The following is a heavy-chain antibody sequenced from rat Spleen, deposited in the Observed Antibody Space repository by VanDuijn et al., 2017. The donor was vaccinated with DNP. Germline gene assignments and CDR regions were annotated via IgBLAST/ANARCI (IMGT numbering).Heavy chain of an antibody. CDR1: GFTFSNYG. V-gene: IGHV5-27*01. J-gene: IGHJ1*01. CDR2: ISTSGGST. Sequence: EVQLVESGGGLVQPGRSLKLSCAASGFTFSNYGMAWVRQAPKKGLEWVATISTSGGSTYYRDSVKGRFTISRDNAKSTLYLQMDSLRSEDTATYYCTTLETPRLTGIWYFDFWGPGTMVTVSS. D-gene: IGHD5-1*01. CDR3: TTLETPRLTGIWYFDF.